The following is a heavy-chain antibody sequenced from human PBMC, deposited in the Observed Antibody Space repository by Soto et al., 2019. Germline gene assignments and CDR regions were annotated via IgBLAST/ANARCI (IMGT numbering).Heavy chain of an antibody. D-gene: IGHD3-22*01. J-gene: IGHJ4*02. V-gene: IGHV5-10-1*01. Sequence: PGESLKISCKASGYSFTSYWISWVRQMPEKGLEWMGRIDPSDSYTNYSPSFQSHVTISAHKSISTAYLQWSSLKASDTVMYYCARQGEHYYDSSGGDYWGEGTLVTVSS. CDR2: IDPSDSYT. CDR1: GYSFTSYW. CDR3: ARQGEHYYDSSGGDY.